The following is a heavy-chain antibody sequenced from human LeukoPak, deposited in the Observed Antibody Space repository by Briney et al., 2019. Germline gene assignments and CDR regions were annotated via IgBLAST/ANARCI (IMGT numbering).Heavy chain of an antibody. CDR2: INQDGSEE. V-gene: IGHV3-7*01. D-gene: IGHD5-12*01. Sequence: PGGSLRLSCAASGFTFSNYWMTWVSQAPGKGLEWVAHINQDGSEEHYMDSVKARFTISRDNAKNSLSLQMNSLRAEDTAVYYCVRDGGVSGYDLLDYWGQGTLVTVSS. CDR3: VRDGGVSGYDLLDY. CDR1: GFTFSNYW. J-gene: IGHJ4*02.